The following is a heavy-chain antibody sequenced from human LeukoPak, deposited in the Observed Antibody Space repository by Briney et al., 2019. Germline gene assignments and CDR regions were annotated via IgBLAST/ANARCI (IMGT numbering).Heavy chain of an antibody. D-gene: IGHD5-18*01. CDR2: IIPIFGTA. Sequence: SVKVSCKASGGTFSSYAISWVRQAPGQGLEWMGGIIPIFGTANYAQKFQGRVTITADESTSTAYMELSSLRSEDMAVYYCARANVDTAMAYYFDYWGQGTLVTVSS. CDR1: GGTFSSYA. CDR3: ARANVDTAMAYYFDY. J-gene: IGHJ4*02. V-gene: IGHV1-69*01.